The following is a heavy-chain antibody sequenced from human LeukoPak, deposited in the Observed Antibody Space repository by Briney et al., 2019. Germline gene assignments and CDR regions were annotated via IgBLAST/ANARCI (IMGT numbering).Heavy chain of an antibody. V-gene: IGHV1-69*04. J-gene: IGHJ4*02. CDR1: GGTFSSYA. D-gene: IGHD1-7*01. CDR3: ARDRVTGTPTGADY. CDR2: IIPILGIA. Sequence: ASVKVSCKASGGTFSSYAISWVRQTPGQGLEWMGSIIPILGIANYAQKFQGRVTITADKSTSTAYMELSSLRSEDTAVYYCARDRVTGTPTGADYWGQGTLVTVSS.